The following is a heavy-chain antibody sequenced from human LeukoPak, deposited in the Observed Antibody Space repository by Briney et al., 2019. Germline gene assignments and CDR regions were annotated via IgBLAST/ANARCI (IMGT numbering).Heavy chain of an antibody. J-gene: IGHJ4*02. V-gene: IGHV4-61*05. Sequence: SETLSLTCTVSGGSISSSTYFWGWIRQPPGKGLEWIGYIYYSGSTNYNPSLKSRVTISVDTSKNQFSLKLSSVTAADTAVYYCARNLQLWSHFDYWGQGTLVTVSS. CDR2: IYYSGST. CDR3: ARNLQLWSHFDY. CDR1: GGSISSSTYF. D-gene: IGHD5-18*01.